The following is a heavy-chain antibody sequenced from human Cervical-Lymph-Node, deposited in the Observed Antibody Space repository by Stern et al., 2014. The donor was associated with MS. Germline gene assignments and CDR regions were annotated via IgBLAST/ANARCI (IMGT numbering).Heavy chain of an antibody. CDR3: ARGGEYYDSSGYSLLDY. CDR1: GGSISSGDYY. V-gene: IGHV4-30-4*01. D-gene: IGHD3-22*01. Sequence: LQLQESGPGLVKPSQTLSLTCTVSGGSISSGDYYWSWIRQPPGKGLEWIGYIYSSGSTYYNPSLKSRVTISVDTSKNQFSRKLSSVTAADTAVYYCARGGEYYDSSGYSLLDYWGQGTLVTVSS. CDR2: IYSSGST. J-gene: IGHJ4*02.